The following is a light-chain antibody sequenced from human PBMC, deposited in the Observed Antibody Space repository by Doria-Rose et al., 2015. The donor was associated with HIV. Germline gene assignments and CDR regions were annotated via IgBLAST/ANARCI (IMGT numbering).Light chain of an antibody. CDR1: QSLLYTSTNY. CDR2: WAS. V-gene: IGKV4-1*01. CDR3: QQYYDTPS. Sequence: DTRLTQSPESLGMSLGERATLNCKSNQSLLYTSTNYLAWYQQKPGQPPKLLIYWASTRQSGVPARFSGSGSGTDFTLTISSLEAEDVAVYYCQQYYDTPSFGPGTTVDIK. J-gene: IGKJ3*01.